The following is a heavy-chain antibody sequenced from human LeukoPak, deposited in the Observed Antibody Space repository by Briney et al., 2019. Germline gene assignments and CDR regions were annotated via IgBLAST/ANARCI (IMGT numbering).Heavy chain of an antibody. CDR1: GGTFTNYA. J-gene: IGHJ4*02. CDR2: IIPLLDVV. V-gene: IGHV1-69*04. CDR3: ARGGKGNNSGFFIY. D-gene: IGHD6-25*01. Sequence: ASVKVSCKAPGGTFTNYAFSWLRQTPGQGLEWMGRIIPLLDVVDYSHTFQGRVIFTADKSTGTAYMELTSLTADDTAFYFCARGGKGNNSGFFIYWGQGSLVTVSS.